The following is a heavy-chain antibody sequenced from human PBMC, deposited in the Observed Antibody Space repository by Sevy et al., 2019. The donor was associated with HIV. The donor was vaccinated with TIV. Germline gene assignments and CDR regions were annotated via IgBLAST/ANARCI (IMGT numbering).Heavy chain of an antibody. CDR2: IWYDGSNK. CDR3: SRDGVIVVVPAVIYYYGMDV. D-gene: IGHD2-2*01. Sequence: GGSLRLSCAASGFTFSSYGMHWVRQAPGKGLEWVAVIWYDGSNKYYADSVKGRFTISRDNSKNTLYLQMNSLRAGDTDVYYCSRDGVIVVVPAVIYYYGMDVWGQGTTVTVSS. CDR1: GFTFSSYG. V-gene: IGHV3-33*01. J-gene: IGHJ6*02.